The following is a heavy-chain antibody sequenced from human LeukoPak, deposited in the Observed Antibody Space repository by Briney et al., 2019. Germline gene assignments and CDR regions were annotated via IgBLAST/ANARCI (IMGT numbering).Heavy chain of an antibody. D-gene: IGHD3-22*01. J-gene: IGHJ4*02. Sequence: GGSLSLSCAASGFPFSSYAMSGVRQAPGKGLEWVSAISGSGGSTYYADSVKGRFTISRDNSKNTLYLQMNSLRAEDTAVYYCAKDRVVFISSVDRWGQGTLVTVSS. V-gene: IGHV3-23*01. CDR3: AKDRVVFISSVDR. CDR2: ISGSGGST. CDR1: GFPFSSYA.